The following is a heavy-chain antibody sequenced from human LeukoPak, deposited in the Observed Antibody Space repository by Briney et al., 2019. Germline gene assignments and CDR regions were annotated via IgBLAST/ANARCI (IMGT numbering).Heavy chain of an antibody. D-gene: IGHD2-21*02. CDR2: IRYDGSNK. Sequence: GGSLRLSCAASGFTFSSYGMHWVRQAPGKGLEWVAFIRYDGSNKYYADSVKGRFTISRDNSKNTLYLQMNSLRAEDTTVYYCAKDTYCGGDCYSTWPHYYYYHMDVWGKGTTVTVSS. V-gene: IGHV3-30*02. CDR1: GFTFSSYG. J-gene: IGHJ6*03. CDR3: AKDTYCGGDCYSTWPHYYYYHMDV.